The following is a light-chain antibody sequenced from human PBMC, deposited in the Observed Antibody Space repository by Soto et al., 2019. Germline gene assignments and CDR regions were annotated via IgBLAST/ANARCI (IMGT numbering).Light chain of an antibody. V-gene: IGKV3-15*01. CDR2: GAS. CDR3: QQYDDWPIT. J-gene: IGKJ5*01. Sequence: EIVMTQSPATLSVSPGERATLSCRASQSVSINVAWYQQKPGQSPRLLISGASTRALGIPARFSGSESGTEFTLTISSLQSEDFAVYFCQQYDDWPITFGQGTRLEIK. CDR1: QSVSIN.